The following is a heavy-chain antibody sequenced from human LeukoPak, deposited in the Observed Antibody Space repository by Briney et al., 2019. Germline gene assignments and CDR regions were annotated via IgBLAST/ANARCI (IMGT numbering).Heavy chain of an antibody. CDR1: GYTFTSYG. CDR2: ISAYNGNT. D-gene: IGHD3-22*01. J-gene: IGHJ4*02. Sequence: ASVKVSCKASGYTFTSYGISWVRQAPGQGLEWMGWISAYNGNTNYAQKLQGRVTMTTDTSTSTAYMELRSLRSDDTAVYYCAGEQYYYDSSGYPKYFDYWGQGTLVTLSS. V-gene: IGHV1-18*04. CDR3: AGEQYYYDSSGYPKYFDY.